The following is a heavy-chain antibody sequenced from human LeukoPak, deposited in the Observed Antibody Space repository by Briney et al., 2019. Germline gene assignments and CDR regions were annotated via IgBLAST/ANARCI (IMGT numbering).Heavy chain of an antibody. CDR3: ARDALVQSDAFDI. CDR2: IRSSGATT. J-gene: IGHJ3*02. CDR1: GFTFSDYY. Sequence: PGGSLRLSCAASGFTFSDYYMSWIRQAPGKGLEWVSYIRSSGATTYYADSVKGRFTISRDNAKNSLSLQMNSLRAEDTAVYYCARDALVQSDAFDIWGQGTMVTVSS. V-gene: IGHV3-11*04. D-gene: IGHD1-26*01.